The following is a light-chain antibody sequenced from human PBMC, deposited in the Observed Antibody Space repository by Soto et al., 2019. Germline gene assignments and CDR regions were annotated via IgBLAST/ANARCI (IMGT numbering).Light chain of an antibody. Sequence: DIQMTQSPSTLSASVGDRVIITCRASQCISSWLAWYQQKPGKAPNLLIYKASTLKSGVPSRFSGSGSGTEFTLTISSLQPDDFATYYCQQYDNDSWTFGQGTKVEIK. CDR2: KAS. CDR3: QQYDNDSWT. J-gene: IGKJ1*01. CDR1: QCISSW. V-gene: IGKV1-5*03.